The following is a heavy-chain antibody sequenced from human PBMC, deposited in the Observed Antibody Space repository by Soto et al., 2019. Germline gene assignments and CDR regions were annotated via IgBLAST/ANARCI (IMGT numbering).Heavy chain of an antibody. V-gene: IGHV4-34*01. CDR3: AREGSEQLPADY. J-gene: IGHJ4*02. D-gene: IGHD2-2*01. CDR2: INHSGST. CDR1: GGSFSGYY. Sequence: QVQLQQWGAGLLKPSETLSLTCAVYGGSFSGYYWSWVRQPPGKGLEWIGEINHSGSTNYNPSLKSRVTISVDTSKNQFSLKLSSVTAADTAVYYCAREGSEQLPADYWGQGTLVTVSS.